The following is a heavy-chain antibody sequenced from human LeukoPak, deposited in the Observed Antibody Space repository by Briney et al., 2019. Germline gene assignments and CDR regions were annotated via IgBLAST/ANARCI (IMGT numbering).Heavy chain of an antibody. Sequence: SVNVSCTASGGTFSSYAISWVRQAPGQGLEWMGGIIPIFGTANYAQKFQGRVTITADESTSTAYMELSSLRSEDTAVYYCVSLRGSSSFFDYWGQGTLVTVSS. D-gene: IGHD6-6*01. CDR1: GGTFSSYA. CDR2: IIPIFGTA. CDR3: VSLRGSSSFFDY. V-gene: IGHV1-69*13. J-gene: IGHJ4*02.